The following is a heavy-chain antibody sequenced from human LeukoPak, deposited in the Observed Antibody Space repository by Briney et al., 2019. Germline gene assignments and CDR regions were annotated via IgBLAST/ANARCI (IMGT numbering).Heavy chain of an antibody. J-gene: IGHJ4*02. V-gene: IGHV4-34*01. CDR2: INHSGST. D-gene: IGHD2-8*01. CDR1: GGSFSGYY. CDR3: AREGVDIVLIFG. Sequence: SETLSLTCAVYGGSFSGYYWSWIRQPPGKGLEWIGEINHSGSTNYNPSLKSRVTISVDTSKNSLYLQMNSLRAEDTAVYYCAREGVDIVLIFGWGQGTLVTVSS.